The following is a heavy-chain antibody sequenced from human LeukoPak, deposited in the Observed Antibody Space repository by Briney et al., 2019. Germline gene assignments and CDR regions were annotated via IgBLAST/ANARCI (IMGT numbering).Heavy chain of an antibody. D-gene: IGHD3-10*01. Sequence: SETLSLTCTVSGGSISSYYWSWIRQPPGKGLEWIGYIYYSGSTKYNPSLKSRVTISVDTSKNQFSLKLSSVTAADTAVYYCARKRGDYYGSGSYYKWGQGTLVTVSS. J-gene: IGHJ4*02. CDR3: ARKRGDYYGSGSYYK. CDR1: GGSISSYY. CDR2: IYYSGST. V-gene: IGHV4-59*08.